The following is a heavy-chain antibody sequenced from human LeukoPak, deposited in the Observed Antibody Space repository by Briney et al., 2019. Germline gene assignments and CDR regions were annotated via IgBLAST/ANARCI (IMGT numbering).Heavy chain of an antibody. CDR1: GFTFSNYA. J-gene: IGHJ4*02. Sequence: GSLRLSCAASGFTFSNYAMSWVRQAPGKGLEWVSTIGGSGGSTYYADSMKGRFTISRENSKNTLFLLMNSLRAEDTAIYYCAKDQGIAVVVAAKGGYFDYWGQGILVTVSS. D-gene: IGHD2-15*01. CDR2: IGGSGGST. CDR3: AKDQGIAVVVAAKGGYFDY. V-gene: IGHV3-23*01.